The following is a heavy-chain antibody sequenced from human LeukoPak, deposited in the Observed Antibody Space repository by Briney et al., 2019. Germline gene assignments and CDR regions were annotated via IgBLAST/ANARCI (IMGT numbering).Heavy chain of an antibody. Sequence: PGRSLRLSCAASGFTFSSYGMYWVRQAPGKGLEWVAVIWYDGSNKYYADSVKGRFTISRDNSKNTLYLQMNSLRAEDTAVYYCARGFGGSWSPVDYWGQGTLVTVSS. V-gene: IGHV3-33*01. CDR3: ARGFGGSWSPVDY. CDR1: GFTFSSYG. CDR2: IWYDGSNK. J-gene: IGHJ4*02. D-gene: IGHD3-10*01.